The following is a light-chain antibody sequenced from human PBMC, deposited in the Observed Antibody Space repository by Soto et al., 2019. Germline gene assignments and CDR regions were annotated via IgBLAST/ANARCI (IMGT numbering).Light chain of an antibody. J-gene: IGKJ2*01. CDR2: AAS. Sequence: DIQMTQNPSSVSASVGDRVSITCRASQNIGNWLAWYQQKPGKAPQLLIYAASSLQSGVSSRFSGSGSGTGYTLTISSLQPEDFATYYCQQANSFPYTFGQRTKVDIK. CDR1: QNIGNW. V-gene: IGKV1-12*01. CDR3: QQANSFPYT.